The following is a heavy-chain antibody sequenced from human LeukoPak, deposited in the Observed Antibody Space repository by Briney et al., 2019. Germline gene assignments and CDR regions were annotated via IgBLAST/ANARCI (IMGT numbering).Heavy chain of an antibody. CDR1: GFTFSDYY. J-gene: IGHJ6*02. CDR3: ARVKAVTIFGVVIDYYGMDV. CDR2: IKQDGSEK. V-gene: IGHV3-7*04. Sequence: GGSLRLSCAASGFTFSDYYMSWIRQAPGKGLEWVANIKQDGSEKYYVDSVKGRFTISRDNAKNSLYLQMNSLRAEDTAVYYCARVKAVTIFGVVIDYYGMDVWGQGTTVTVSS. D-gene: IGHD3-3*01.